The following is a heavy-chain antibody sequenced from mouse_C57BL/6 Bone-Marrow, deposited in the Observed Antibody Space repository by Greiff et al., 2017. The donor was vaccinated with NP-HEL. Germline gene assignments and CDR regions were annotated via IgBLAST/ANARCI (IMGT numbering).Heavy chain of an antibody. CDR1: GYTFTDYY. CDR2: INPYNGGT. D-gene: IGHD1-1*01. V-gene: IGHV1-19*01. Sequence: EVKLQESGPVLVKPGASVKMSCKASGYTFTDYYMNWVKQSHGKSLEWIGVINPYNGGTSYNQKFKGKATLTVDKSSSTAYMELNSLTAEDSAVYYCARDYGSSPYWGQGTTLTVSS. CDR3: ARDYGSSPY. J-gene: IGHJ2*01.